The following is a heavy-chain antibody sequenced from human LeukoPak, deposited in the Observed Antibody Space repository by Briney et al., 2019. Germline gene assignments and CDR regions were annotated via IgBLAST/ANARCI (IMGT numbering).Heavy chain of an antibody. Sequence: ASVTVSCTASGDTFTSYGISWVRQAPGQGLEWMGRINPYNGDTNFPQNLQGRVTMTTDTSTSTAYMEWRSLRSDDTAVYYCARDPDGGADFDLWGQGTLVTVSS. CDR2: INPYNGDT. D-gene: IGHD4-23*01. CDR3: ARDPDGGADFDL. CDR1: GDTFTSYG. J-gene: IGHJ4*02. V-gene: IGHV1-18*01.